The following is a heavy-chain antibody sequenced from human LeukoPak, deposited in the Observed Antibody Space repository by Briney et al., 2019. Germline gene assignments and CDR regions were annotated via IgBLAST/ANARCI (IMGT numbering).Heavy chain of an antibody. CDR2: IYHSGST. Sequence: SETLSLTCTVSGHSISSGYYWGWIRQPPGKGLEWIGSIYHSGSTYYNPSLKSRVTISVDTSKNQFSLKLSSVTAADTAVYYCARSRFLECLVHDAFDIWGQGTMVTVSS. V-gene: IGHV4-38-2*02. CDR1: GHSISSGYY. CDR3: ARSRFLECLVHDAFDI. D-gene: IGHD3-3*01. J-gene: IGHJ3*02.